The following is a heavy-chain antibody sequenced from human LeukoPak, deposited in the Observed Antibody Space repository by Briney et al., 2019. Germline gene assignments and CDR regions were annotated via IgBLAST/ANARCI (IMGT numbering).Heavy chain of an antibody. CDR3: ARRTSNPVGAIDY. V-gene: IGHV4-39*01. J-gene: IGHJ4*02. D-gene: IGHD1-26*01. CDR1: GVSISSSDYY. CDR2: ISSSGSP. Sequence: SETLSLTCTVSGVSISSSDYYWGWIRQPPGKGLEWIGAISSSGSPYYNPSLKGRVTISVDSSKNQFSLKLTSVTAADTAVYYCARRTSNPVGAIDYWGQGALVTVSS.